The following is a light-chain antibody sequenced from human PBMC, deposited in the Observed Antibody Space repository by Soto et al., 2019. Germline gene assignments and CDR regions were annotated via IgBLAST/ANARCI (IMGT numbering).Light chain of an antibody. J-gene: IGKJ2*01. CDR2: GAS. CDR1: QSVGSY. CDR3: QQYDSWPPSYT. Sequence: EIVMTQSPATLSVSLGDRATLSCRASQSVGSYLAWYQQKPGQAPRLLIYGASTRATGIPARFSGSGSETDFTHNISSLHAEYFAVYYFQQYDSWPPSYTFGQGTKLEIK. V-gene: IGKV3-15*01.